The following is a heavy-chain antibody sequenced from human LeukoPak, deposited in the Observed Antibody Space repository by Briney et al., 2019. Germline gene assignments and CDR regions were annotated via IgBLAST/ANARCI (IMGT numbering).Heavy chain of an antibody. J-gene: IGHJ4*02. Sequence: GGSLRLSCAASGFTFSSYGMQWVRQAPGKGLVWVSLINSDGSSTTYADSVKGRFTISRDNAKNTLYLQMNSLRAEDTAVYYCTPFYSSGWYGDGYWGQGTLVTVSS. CDR2: INSDGSST. V-gene: IGHV3-74*01. D-gene: IGHD6-19*01. CDR3: TPFYSSGWYGDGY. CDR1: GFTFSSYG.